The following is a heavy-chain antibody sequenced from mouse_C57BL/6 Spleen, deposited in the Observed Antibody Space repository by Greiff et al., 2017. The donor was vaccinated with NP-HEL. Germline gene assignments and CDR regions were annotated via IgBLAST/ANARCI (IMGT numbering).Heavy chain of an antibody. CDR1: GYAFSSSW. CDR3: ARSLYDGYFYAMDY. J-gene: IGHJ4*01. Sequence: VQLQQSGPELVKPGASVKISCKASGYAFSSSWMNWVKQRPGKGLEWIGRIYPGDGDTNYNGKFKGKATLTADKSSSTAYMQLSSLTSEDSAVYFCARSLYDGYFYAMDYWGQGTSVTVSS. D-gene: IGHD2-3*01. CDR2: IYPGDGDT. V-gene: IGHV1-82*01.